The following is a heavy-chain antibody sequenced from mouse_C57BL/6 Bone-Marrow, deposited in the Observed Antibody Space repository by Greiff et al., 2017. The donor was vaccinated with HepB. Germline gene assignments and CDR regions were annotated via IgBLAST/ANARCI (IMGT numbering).Heavy chain of an antibody. V-gene: IGHV1-69*01. CDR3: ARGRYDGYYVWYFDV. CDR2: IDPSDSYT. CDR1: GYTFTSYW. J-gene: IGHJ1*03. Sequence: QVQLQQPGAELVMPGASVKLSCKASGYTFTSYWMHWVKQRPGQGLEWIGEIDPSDSYTNYNQKFKGKSTLTVDKSSSTAYMQLSSLTSEDSAVYYCARGRYDGYYVWYFDVWGTGTTVTVSS. D-gene: IGHD2-3*01.